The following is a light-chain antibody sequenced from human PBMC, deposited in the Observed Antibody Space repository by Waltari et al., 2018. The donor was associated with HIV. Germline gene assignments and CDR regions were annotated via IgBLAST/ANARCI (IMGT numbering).Light chain of an antibody. CDR2: EVS. V-gene: IGLV2-8*01. CDR3: SSYAGSNFYV. Sequence: QSALTQPPSASGSPGQSVTISCTGTSSDVGGYNYVSWYQQHPGKAPKLMIYEVSKRPSGVPDRFSGSKSGNTASRTVSGLQAEDEADYYCSSYAGSNFYVFGTGTKVTVL. J-gene: IGLJ1*01. CDR1: SSDVGGYNY.